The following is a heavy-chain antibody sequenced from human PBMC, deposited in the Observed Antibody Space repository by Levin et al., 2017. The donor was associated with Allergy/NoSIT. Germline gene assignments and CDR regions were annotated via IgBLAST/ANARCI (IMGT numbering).Heavy chain of an antibody. CDR3: STHDDFYLNS. CDR2: INQDGGQK. CDR1: GFTLRKPW. J-gene: IGHJ4*02. V-gene: IGHV3-7*03. Sequence: GASLRLSCAASGFTLRKPWMSWVRQAPGKGLEWVANINQDGGQKYYVDSVKGRFTISRDNAKDSLYLQMDNLRAEDTAVYYCSTHDDFYLNSWGQGTLVTVSS. D-gene: IGHD2-21*02.